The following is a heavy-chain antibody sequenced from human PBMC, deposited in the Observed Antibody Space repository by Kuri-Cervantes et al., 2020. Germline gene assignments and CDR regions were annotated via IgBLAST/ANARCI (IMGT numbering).Heavy chain of an antibody. J-gene: IGHJ4*02. Sequence: GESLKISCEASGFTFSSEAMSWVRQTPDKGLEWVSGISGTNTRTFYADFVKGRFTISRDNSKNTLYLQMHGLRAEDTAVYYCAKYRDRLEKLYFDNWGQGTLVTVSS. CDR3: AKYRDRLEKLYFDN. CDR2: ISGTNTRT. CDR1: GFTFSSEA. V-gene: IGHV3-23*01. D-gene: IGHD1-1*01.